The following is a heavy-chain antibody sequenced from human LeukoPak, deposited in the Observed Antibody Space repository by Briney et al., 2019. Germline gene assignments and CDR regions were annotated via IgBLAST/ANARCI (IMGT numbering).Heavy chain of an antibody. D-gene: IGHD3-10*01. J-gene: IGHJ3*02. CDR2: INPNSGGT. Sequence: ASVKVSCKASGYTFTGYYMHWVRQAPGQGLEWMGWINPNSGGTNYAQKFQGRVTMTRDTPISTAYMELSRLRSDDTVVYYCARGPHYYGSGSYYKVFAFDIWGQGTMVTVSS. CDR1: GYTFTGYY. CDR3: ARGPHYYGSGSYYKVFAFDI. V-gene: IGHV1-2*02.